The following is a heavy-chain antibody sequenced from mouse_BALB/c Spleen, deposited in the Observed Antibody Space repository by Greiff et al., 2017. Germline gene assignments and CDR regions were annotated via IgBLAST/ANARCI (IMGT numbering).Heavy chain of an antibody. CDR3: ARERADY. CDR2: ISSGSSTI. CDR1: GFTFSSFG. J-gene: IGHJ2*01. V-gene: IGHV5-17*02. Sequence: EVKLVESGGGLVQPGGSRKLSCAASGFTFSSFGMHWVRQAPEKGLEWVAYISSGSSTIYYADTVKGRFTISRDNPKNTLFLQMTSLRSEDTAMYYCARERADYWGQGTTLTVSS. D-gene: IGHD3-1*01.